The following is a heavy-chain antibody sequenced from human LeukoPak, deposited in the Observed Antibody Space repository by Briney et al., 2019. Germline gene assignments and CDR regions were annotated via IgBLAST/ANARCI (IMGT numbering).Heavy chain of an antibody. J-gene: IGHJ4*02. V-gene: IGHV4-39*01. D-gene: IGHD5-12*01. CDR3: ARLWLGQGFDF. CDR1: GGSISSSSYY. Sequence: PSETLSLTCTVSGGSISSSSYYWGWIRQPPGKGLELIGSIHYSGSTYYNLSLKSRVTISVDTSKNQFSLNLSSVTAADTAVYYCARLWLGQGFDFWGQGTLVTVSS. CDR2: IHYSGST.